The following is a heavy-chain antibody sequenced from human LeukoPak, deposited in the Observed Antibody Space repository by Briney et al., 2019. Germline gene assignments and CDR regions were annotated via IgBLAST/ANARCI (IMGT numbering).Heavy chain of an antibody. V-gene: IGHV3-66*01. CDR2: IYSGGRT. J-gene: IGHJ4*02. CDR1: GFTVSRNY. CDR3: ATYRQVQVPFEC. Sequence: GGSLRLSCAASGFTVSRNYMSWVRQAPGKGLEWVSVIYSGGRTYYADSVKGRFTISRDNSKSTLSLQMNSLRAEDTAIYYCATYRQVQVPFECWGQGTLVTVSS. D-gene: IGHD5-18*01.